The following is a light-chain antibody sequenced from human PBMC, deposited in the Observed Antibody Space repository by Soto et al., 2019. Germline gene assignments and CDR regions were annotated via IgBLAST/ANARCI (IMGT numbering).Light chain of an antibody. Sequence: EIVLTQSPATLSLSPGERATLSCRASQSVSSYLAWYQQKPGQAPRLLIFDASNRDTGIPARFSGSGSGTDFTLTISSLEPEDFAVYYCQHRSIWWTFVQGTKVEIK. CDR1: QSVSSY. CDR2: DAS. V-gene: IGKV3-11*01. J-gene: IGKJ1*01. CDR3: QHRSIWWT.